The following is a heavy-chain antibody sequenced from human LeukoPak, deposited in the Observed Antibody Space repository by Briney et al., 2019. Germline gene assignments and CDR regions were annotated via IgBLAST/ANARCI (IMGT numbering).Heavy chain of an antibody. J-gene: IGHJ4*02. D-gene: IGHD4/OR15-4a*01. CDR1: GYTFTSYG. Sequence: GASVKVSCKASGYTFTSYGISWVRQAPGQGLEWMGGIIPIFGTANYAQKFQGRVTITTDESTSTAYMELSSLRSEDTAVYYCARAQHDYSSRGRVYYFDYWGQGTLVTVSS. CDR3: ARAQHDYSSRGRVYYFDY. CDR2: IIPIFGTA. V-gene: IGHV1-69*05.